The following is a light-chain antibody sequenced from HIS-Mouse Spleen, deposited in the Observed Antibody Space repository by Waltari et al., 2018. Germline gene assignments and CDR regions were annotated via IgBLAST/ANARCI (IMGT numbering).Light chain of an antibody. J-gene: IGLJ2*01. CDR1: NIGSKS. V-gene: IGLV3-21*03. Sequence: SYVLTQPPSVSVAPGKTARITCGGNNIGSKSVHWYQQKPGQAPVLVVYDDSARPSGIPDGCSGSNSGNTATLTIRRVEAGDEADYYCQVWDSSSDHVVFGGGTKLTVL. CDR2: DDS. CDR3: QVWDSSSDHVV.